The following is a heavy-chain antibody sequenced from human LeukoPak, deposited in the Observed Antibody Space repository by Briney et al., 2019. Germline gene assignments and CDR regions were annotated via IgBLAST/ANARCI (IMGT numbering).Heavy chain of an antibody. CDR1: GGSISNYY. Sequence: SETLPLTCTVSGGSISNYYWSWIRQSPGKGLEWIGYIYYSVGTNYNPSLKSRVTISVDASKNQFSLRLRSVTAADTAVYYCARAPEGGTLDYWGQGTLVTVSS. J-gene: IGHJ4*02. V-gene: IGHV4-59*01. CDR2: IYYSVGT. CDR3: ARAPEGGTLDY. D-gene: IGHD1-7*01.